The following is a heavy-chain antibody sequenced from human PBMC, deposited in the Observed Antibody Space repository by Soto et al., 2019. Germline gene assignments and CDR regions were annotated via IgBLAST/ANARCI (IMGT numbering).Heavy chain of an antibody. J-gene: IGHJ6*02. CDR1: VYTFTSYG. V-gene: IGHV1-18*01. CDR3: ASTEVGSLEWLVGPYYYYGMDV. CDR2: ISAYNGIT. Sequence: AALKVSCKAAVYTFTSYGISCVRQAPGQGLEWMVWISAYNGITNYAQKLQGRVTMTTDTSTSTAYMELRSLRSDDTAVYYCASTEVGSLEWLVGPYYYYGMDVWGQGTTVTVSS. D-gene: IGHD3-3*01.